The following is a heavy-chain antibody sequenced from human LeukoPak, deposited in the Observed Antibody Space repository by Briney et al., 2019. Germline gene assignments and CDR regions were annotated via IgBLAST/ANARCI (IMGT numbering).Heavy chain of an antibody. D-gene: IGHD6-13*01. CDR3: ARAGYSSSWYIDY. CDR1: GYTFTSYG. V-gene: IGHV1-18*01. CDR2: ISAYNGNT. J-gene: IGHJ4*02. Sequence: ASVKVSCKASGYTFTSYGISWVRQAPGQGLEWMGWISAYNGNTNYAQKVQGRVTITADKSTSTAYMELSSLRSEDTAVYYCARAGYSSSWYIDYWGQGTLVTVSS.